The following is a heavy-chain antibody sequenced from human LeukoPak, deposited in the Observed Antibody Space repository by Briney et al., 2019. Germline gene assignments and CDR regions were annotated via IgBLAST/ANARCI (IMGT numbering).Heavy chain of an antibody. CDR2: ISSSSSTI. D-gene: IGHD3-10*01. CDR1: GFTFSSYS. CDR3: AREGLLWFGEFSGIDY. J-gene: IGHJ4*02. V-gene: IGHV3-48*01. Sequence: PGGSLRLSCAASGFTFSSYSMSWVRQAPGKGLEWVSYISSSSSTIYYADSVKGRFTISRDNAKNSLYLQMNSLRAEDTAVYYCAREGLLWFGEFSGIDYWGQGTLVTVSS.